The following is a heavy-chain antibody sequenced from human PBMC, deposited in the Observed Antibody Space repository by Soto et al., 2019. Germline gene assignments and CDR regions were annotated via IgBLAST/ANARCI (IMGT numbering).Heavy chain of an antibody. J-gene: IGHJ4*02. CDR1: GCTFTTYW. CDR3: ARGGSGNYFNYFDY. CDR2: VNSDESST. D-gene: IGHD1-26*01. Sequence: EVQLVESGGGLVQPGGSLILSCAASGCTFTTYWMHWVRQVPGQGLVWVSHVNSDESSTNYADSVKGRFTISRDNAKNTLYLQMRSLRAEDSAVYYCARGGSGNYFNYFDYWGQGTLITVSS. V-gene: IGHV3-74*01.